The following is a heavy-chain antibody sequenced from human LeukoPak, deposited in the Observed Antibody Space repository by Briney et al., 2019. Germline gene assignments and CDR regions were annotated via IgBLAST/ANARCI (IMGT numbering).Heavy chain of an antibody. V-gene: IGHV3-21*01. CDR2: ISSSSSYI. D-gene: IGHD7-27*01. J-gene: IGHJ4*02. CDR1: GFTFSSYS. CDR3: ARDPLNWGWSDY. Sequence: GGSLRLSCAASGFTFSSYSMNWVRQAPGKGLEWVSSISSSSSYIYYADSVKGRFTISRDNAKNSLYLQMNSLRAEDTAVYYCARDPLNWGWSDYWGQGTLVTVSS.